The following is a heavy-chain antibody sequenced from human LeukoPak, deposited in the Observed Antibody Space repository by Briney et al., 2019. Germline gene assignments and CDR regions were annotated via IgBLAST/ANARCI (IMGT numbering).Heavy chain of an antibody. V-gene: IGHV4-4*07. CDR3: ARVTYFDWLQFSFDY. Sequence: PSETLSLXCTVSGGSISSYYWSWIRPPAGKGLEWIGRIYTSGSTNYNPSLKSRVTMSVDTSKNQFSLKLSSVTAADTAVYYCARVTYFDWLQFSFDYWGQGTLVTVSS. J-gene: IGHJ4*02. D-gene: IGHD3-9*01. CDR2: IYTSGST. CDR1: GGSISSYY.